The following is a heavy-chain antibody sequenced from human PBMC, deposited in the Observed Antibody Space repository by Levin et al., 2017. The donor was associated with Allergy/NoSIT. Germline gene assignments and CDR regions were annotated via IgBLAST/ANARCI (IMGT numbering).Heavy chain of an antibody. CDR1: GFTFSSDV. D-gene: IGHD2-15*01. V-gene: IGHV3-23*01. CDR3: AKGSYCSAGTCYSRLGY. J-gene: IGHJ4*02. Sequence: GGSLRLSCAASGFTFSSDVMSWVRQAPGKGLEWVSGISGSGDTTYYADSVKGRFTISRDNSKDTVYLQLNSLRVEDTAVYYCAKGSYCSAGTCYSRLGYWGQGTLVTVSS. CDR2: ISGSGDTT.